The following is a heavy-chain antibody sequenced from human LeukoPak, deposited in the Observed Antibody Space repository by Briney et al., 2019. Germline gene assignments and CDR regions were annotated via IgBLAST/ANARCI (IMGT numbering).Heavy chain of an antibody. CDR3: ARAHYYGSGPHYYYYYYMDV. Sequence: SVKVSCKASGGTFSSYAISWVRQAPGQGLEWMGGIIPIFGTANYAQKFQGRVTITTDESTSTAYMELSSLRSEDTAAYYCARAHYYGSGPHYYYYYYMDVWGKGTTVTVSS. J-gene: IGHJ6*03. CDR2: IIPIFGTA. V-gene: IGHV1-69*05. D-gene: IGHD3-10*01. CDR1: GGTFSSYA.